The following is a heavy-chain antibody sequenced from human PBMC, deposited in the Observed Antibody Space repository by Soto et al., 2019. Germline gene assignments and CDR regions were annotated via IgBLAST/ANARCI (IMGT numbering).Heavy chain of an antibody. CDR2: INTKTEGATT. Sequence: EVQLVESGGGLVMPGGSLRLSCAASGFTFSNAWMNWVRQAPGKGLEWVGRINTKTEGATTDYVAPVKGRFTISRDDSINTLYLQMNSLKTEDTAVYYCITVSHTLVQPAWGQGTLVTVSS. CDR3: ITVSHTLVQPA. D-gene: IGHD2-2*01. J-gene: IGHJ5*02. V-gene: IGHV3-15*07. CDR1: GFTFSNAW.